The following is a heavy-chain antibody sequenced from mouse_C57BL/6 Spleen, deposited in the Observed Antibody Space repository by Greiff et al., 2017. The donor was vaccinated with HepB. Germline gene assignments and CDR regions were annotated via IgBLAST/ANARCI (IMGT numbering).Heavy chain of an antibody. V-gene: IGHV1-55*01. CDR1: GYTFTSYW. J-gene: IGHJ1*03. CDR2: IYPGSGST. CDR3: ARFDSNYWYFDV. Sequence: QVQLKQPGAELVKPGASVKMSCKASGYTFTSYWITWVKQRPGQGLEWIGDIYPGSGSTNYNEKFKSKATLTVDTSSSTAYMQLSSLTSEDSAVYYCARFDSNYWYFDVWGTGTTVTVSS. D-gene: IGHD2-5*01.